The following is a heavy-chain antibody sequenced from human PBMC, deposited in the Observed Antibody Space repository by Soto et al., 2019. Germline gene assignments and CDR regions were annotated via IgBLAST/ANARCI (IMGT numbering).Heavy chain of an antibody. V-gene: IGHV3-66*01. J-gene: IGHJ6*02. Sequence: PGGSLRLSCAASGFTVSTDWMYWVRQAPGKGLEWVSVIRSGGNTYYADSVEGRFTISRDNSKNTVYLQMNSLRAEDTAVYYCVRENYYYVLDVWGQGTTVTVSS. CDR1: GFTVSTDW. CDR2: IRSGGNT. CDR3: VRENYYYVLDV.